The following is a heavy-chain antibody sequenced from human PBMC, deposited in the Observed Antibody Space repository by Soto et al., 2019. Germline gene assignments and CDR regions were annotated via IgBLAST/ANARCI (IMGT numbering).Heavy chain of an antibody. CDR1: GSSVSSGRYY. D-gene: IGHD5-18*01. Sequence: SETLSLTCTVTGSSVSSGRYYWSWIRQPPGKGLEWIGYIYHSGSTNYNPSLKSRVTISVDTSKNQFSLKLSYVTAADTAVYFFARRPRGYSYGLDYWEKGTLVTVFS. J-gene: IGHJ4*02. V-gene: IGHV4-61*01. CDR2: IYHSGST. CDR3: ARRPRGYSYGLDY.